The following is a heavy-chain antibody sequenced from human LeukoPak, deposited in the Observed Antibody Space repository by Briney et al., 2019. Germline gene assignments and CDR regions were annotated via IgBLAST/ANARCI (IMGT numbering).Heavy chain of an antibody. CDR2: IYYTGST. Sequence: SETLSLTCTVSGGSVSSATYYWSWIRQPPGKGLEWIGYIYYTGSTNCNPSLKSRVTISVDTSKNQFSLKVTSVTAADTAVYYCARHFDWPSAFDIWGQGAMVTVSS. J-gene: IGHJ3*02. CDR1: GGSVSSATYY. D-gene: IGHD3-9*01. V-gene: IGHV4-61*01. CDR3: ARHFDWPSAFDI.